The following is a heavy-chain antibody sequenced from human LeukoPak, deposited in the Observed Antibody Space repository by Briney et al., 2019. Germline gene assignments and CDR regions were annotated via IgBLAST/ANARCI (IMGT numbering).Heavy chain of an antibody. CDR2: IYSGGST. J-gene: IGHJ4*02. D-gene: IGHD3-3*02. CDR1: GFTVSSNF. Sequence: GRSLRLSCAASGFTVSSNFMSWVRQAPGKGLEWVSVIYSGGSTYYADSVKGRFTISRHNSKNTLYLQMNSLRAEDTAVYYCARLYGTFLEWSPYFDYWGQGTLVTVSS. V-gene: IGHV3-53*04. CDR3: ARLYGTFLEWSPYFDY.